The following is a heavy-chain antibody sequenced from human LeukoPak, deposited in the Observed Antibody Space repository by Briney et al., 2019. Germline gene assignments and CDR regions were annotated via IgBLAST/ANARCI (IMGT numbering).Heavy chain of an antibody. D-gene: IGHD4-11*01. V-gene: IGHV4-39*07. CDR1: GGSISSSSYY. Sequence: SETLSLTCTVSGGSISSSSYYWGWIRQPPGKGLEWIGSIYYSGSTYYNPSLKSRVTISVDTSKNQFSLKLSSVTAADTAVYYCARSLGYSNYSGKIDPWGQGTLVTVSS. J-gene: IGHJ5*02. CDR3: ARSLGYSNYSGKIDP. CDR2: IYYSGST.